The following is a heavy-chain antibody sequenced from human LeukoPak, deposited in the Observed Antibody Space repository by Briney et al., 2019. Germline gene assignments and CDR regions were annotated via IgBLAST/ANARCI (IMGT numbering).Heavy chain of an antibody. CDR2: IYWDDDK. V-gene: IGHV2-5*02. CDR3: AHGPGSGWYAEY. CDR1: GFSLSTSGVG. J-gene: IGHJ4*02. Sequence: SGPTLVKPTQTLTLTCTFSGFSLSTSGVGVGWIRQPPGKALEWLALIYWDDDKRYSPSLKSGLTITKDTSKNQVVLTMTNMDPVDTATYYCAHGPGSGWYAEYWGQGTLVTVSS. D-gene: IGHD6-13*01.